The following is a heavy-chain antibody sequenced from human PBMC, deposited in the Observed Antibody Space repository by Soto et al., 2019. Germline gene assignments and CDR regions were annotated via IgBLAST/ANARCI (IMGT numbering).Heavy chain of an antibody. D-gene: IGHD5-12*01. J-gene: IGHJ4*02. Sequence: ASVKVSCKASGFTFTSSAMQWVRQARGQRLEWIGWIVVGSGNTNYAQKFQERVTITRDMSTSTAYMELSSLRSEDTAVFYCARVSGYYLPDYWGQGTLVTVSS. CDR1: GFTFTSSA. V-gene: IGHV1-58*02. CDR2: IVVGSGNT. CDR3: ARVSGYYLPDY.